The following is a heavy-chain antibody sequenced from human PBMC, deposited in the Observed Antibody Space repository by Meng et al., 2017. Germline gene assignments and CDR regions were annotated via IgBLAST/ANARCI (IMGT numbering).Heavy chain of an antibody. V-gene: IGHV2-5*02. D-gene: IGHD6-13*01. CDR2: IYWDDDK. CDR1: GFSRSTSGVG. Sequence: HITSKESAPTLVKPTQPLTLTCTFSGFSRSTSGVGVGWIRQPPGKALEWLALIYWDDDKRYSPSLKSRLTITKDTSKNQVVLTMTNMDPVDTATYYCAHCLYSSSCDYWGQGTLVTVSS. CDR3: AHCLYSSSCDY. J-gene: IGHJ4*02.